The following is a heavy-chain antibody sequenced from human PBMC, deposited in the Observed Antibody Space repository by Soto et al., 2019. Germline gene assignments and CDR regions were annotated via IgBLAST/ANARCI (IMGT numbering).Heavy chain of an antibody. D-gene: IGHD2-2*01. CDR1: GLTFSSYA. J-gene: IGHJ4*02. Sequence: GGSLRLSCAASGLTFSSYAMSWVRQAPGKGLEWVSAISGSGGSTYYADSVKGRFTISRDNSKNTLYLQMNSLRAEDTAVYYCAKDGGLYCSSTSCPYYFDYWGQGTLVTVSS. V-gene: IGHV3-23*01. CDR2: ISGSGGST. CDR3: AKDGGLYCSSTSCPYYFDY.